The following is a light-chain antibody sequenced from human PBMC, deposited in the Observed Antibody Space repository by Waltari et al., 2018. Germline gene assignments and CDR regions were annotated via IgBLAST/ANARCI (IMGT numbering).Light chain of an antibody. CDR3: QHYVRLPAT. J-gene: IGKJ1*01. Sequence: EIVLTQSPGTLSLAPGERATLSCRASQSVSRTLAWYQQKPGQAPSHLIYAASPRATGIPDRFSGSGSGTDFSVTISRLEPEDFAVYYCQHYVRLPATFGQGTKVEIK. V-gene: IGKV3-20*01. CDR1: QSVSRT. CDR2: AAS.